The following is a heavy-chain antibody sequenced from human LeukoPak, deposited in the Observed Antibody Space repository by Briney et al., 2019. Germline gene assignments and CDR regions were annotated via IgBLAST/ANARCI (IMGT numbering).Heavy chain of an antibody. Sequence: PGRSPRLSCAASGFTFDDYAMHWVRHAPGKGLEWVSGISWNSGSIGYADSVKGRFTISRDNAKNSLYLQMNSLRAEDTALYYCAKDERGYSYGGEFDYWGQGTLVTVSS. CDR3: AKDERGYSYGGEFDY. J-gene: IGHJ4*02. CDR1: GFTFDDYA. CDR2: ISWNSGSI. V-gene: IGHV3-9*01. D-gene: IGHD5-18*01.